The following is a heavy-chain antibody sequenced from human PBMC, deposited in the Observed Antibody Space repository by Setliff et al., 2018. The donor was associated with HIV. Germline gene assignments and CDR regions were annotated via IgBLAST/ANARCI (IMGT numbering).Heavy chain of an antibody. J-gene: IGHJ4*02. CDR2: VNEDNGDG. CDR3: VRDEKRAAGGSLYYFDL. Sequence: GASVKVSCKASGYNFGLYGISWVRQAPGQRLEWMGWVNEDNGDGNFAPNVQGRLVLTTDTSTNTAYMELTSLTPEDTALYYCVRDEKRAAGGSLYYFDLWGQGTLVTVSS. V-gene: IGHV1-18*01. D-gene: IGHD5-12*01. CDR1: GYNFGLYG.